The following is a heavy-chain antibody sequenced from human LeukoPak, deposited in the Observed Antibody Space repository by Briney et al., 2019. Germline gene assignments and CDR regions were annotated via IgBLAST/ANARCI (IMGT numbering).Heavy chain of an antibody. CDR2: IYYSGST. CDR1: GGSISSYY. J-gene: IGHJ4*02. Sequence: SETLSLTCTVSGGSISSYYWSWIRQPPGKGLEWIGHIYYSGSTNYNPSLKSRVTISVDTSKNQFSLKLSSVTAADTAVYYCARGIAAFYYFDYWGQGTLVTVSS. D-gene: IGHD6-25*01. V-gene: IGHV4-59*08. CDR3: ARGIAAFYYFDY.